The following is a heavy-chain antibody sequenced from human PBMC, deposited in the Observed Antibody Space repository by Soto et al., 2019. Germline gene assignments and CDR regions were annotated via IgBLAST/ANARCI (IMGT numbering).Heavy chain of an antibody. CDR1: GFTFSNYE. D-gene: IGHD1-7*01. V-gene: IGHV3-48*03. CDR2: ISGSSSTI. Sequence: PGGSLRLSCAASGFTFSNYEMNWVRQAPGKGLEWVSYISGSSSTIYYADSVKGRFTISRDNAKKSLYLQMNSLRAEDTAIYYCARDRNYPRDQFHYWGQGTLVTVSS. J-gene: IGHJ4*02. CDR3: ARDRNYPRDQFHY.